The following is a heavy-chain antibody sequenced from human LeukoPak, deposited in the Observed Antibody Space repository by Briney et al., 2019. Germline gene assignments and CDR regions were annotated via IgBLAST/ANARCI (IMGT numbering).Heavy chain of an antibody. CDR1: GFTFETYW. V-gene: IGHV3-74*01. Sequence: GGSLRLSCAASGFTFETYWMHWVRQAPGKGLEWVSCINGYGSITNHADSVKGRFTISRDNAKNTLYLQMNSLRVEDTAVYYCARDEPTVTTGPPVGSWGQGTLVAVSS. CDR2: INGYGSIT. CDR3: ARDEPTVTTGPPVGS. D-gene: IGHD4-17*01. J-gene: IGHJ4*02.